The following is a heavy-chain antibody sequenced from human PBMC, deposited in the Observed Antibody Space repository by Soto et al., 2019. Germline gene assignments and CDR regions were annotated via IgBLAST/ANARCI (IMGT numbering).Heavy chain of an antibody. Sequence: ASVKVSCKASGYTFTGYYMHWVRQAPGQGLEWMGWINPNSGGTNYAQKFQGWVTMTRDTSISTAYMELSRLRSDDTAVYYCARELGAAGHGKYYYGMDVWGQGTTVTVSS. CDR3: ARELGAAGHGKYYYGMDV. J-gene: IGHJ6*02. CDR1: GYTFTGYY. CDR2: INPNSGGT. V-gene: IGHV1-2*04. D-gene: IGHD6-13*01.